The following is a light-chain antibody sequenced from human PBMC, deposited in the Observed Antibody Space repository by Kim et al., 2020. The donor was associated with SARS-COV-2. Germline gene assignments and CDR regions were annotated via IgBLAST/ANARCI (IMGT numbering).Light chain of an antibody. CDR3: QQYYSTPPYS. J-gene: IGKJ2*03. CDR2: WAS. CDR1: QSVLYSSNNKNY. V-gene: IGKV4-1*01. Sequence: ATITCKASQSVLYSSNNKNYLAWYQQKPGQPPKLLIYWASTRESGVPDRFSGSGSGTDFTLTISSLQAEDVAVYYCQQYYSTPPYSFGQGTKLEI.